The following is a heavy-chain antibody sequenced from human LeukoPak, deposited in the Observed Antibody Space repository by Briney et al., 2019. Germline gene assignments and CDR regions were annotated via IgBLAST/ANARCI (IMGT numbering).Heavy chain of an antibody. CDR1: GFTFSSYE. J-gene: IGHJ4*02. D-gene: IGHD3-16*02. Sequence: PGGSLRLSCAASGFTFSSYEMNWVRQAPGKGLEWVSVIYSGGSTYYADSVKGRFTISRDNSKNTLYLQMNSLRAEDTAVYYCAKDRITFGGVIVIGGYFDYWGQGTLVTVSS. CDR3: AKDRITFGGVIVIGGYFDY. CDR2: IYSGGST. V-gene: IGHV3-66*02.